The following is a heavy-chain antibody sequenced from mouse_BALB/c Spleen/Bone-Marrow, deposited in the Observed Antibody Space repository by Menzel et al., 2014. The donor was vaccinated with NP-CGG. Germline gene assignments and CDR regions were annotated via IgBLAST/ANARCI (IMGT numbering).Heavy chain of an antibody. D-gene: IGHD1-1*01. CDR1: RYIIASYV. Sequence: EVQLVESGPELVKPGASVKMSCKASRYIIASYVMHWVKQKPGQGLEWIGYINHYNDGARYNETFKGKATLTSDRSSTTAYMELSSLTSEDSAVYYCARGWTTVVFDYWGQGTTLTVSS. CDR3: ARGWTTVVFDY. CDR2: INHYNDGA. J-gene: IGHJ2*01. V-gene: IGHV1-14*01.